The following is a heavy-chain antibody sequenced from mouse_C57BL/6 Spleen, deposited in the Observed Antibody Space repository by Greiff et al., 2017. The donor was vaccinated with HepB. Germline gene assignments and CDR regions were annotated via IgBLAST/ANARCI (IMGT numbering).Heavy chain of an antibody. J-gene: IGHJ4*01. CDR1: GYTFTSYW. D-gene: IGHD2-4*01. CDR3: AREIYYDYDYAMDY. V-gene: IGHV1-7*01. Sequence: VQLQQSGAELAKPGASVKLSCKASGYTFTSYWMHWVKQRPGQGLEWIGYINPSSGYTKFNQKFKDKATLTADKPSSTAYMQLSSLTYEDSSVYYCAREIYYDYDYAMDYWGQGTSVTVSS. CDR2: INPSSGYT.